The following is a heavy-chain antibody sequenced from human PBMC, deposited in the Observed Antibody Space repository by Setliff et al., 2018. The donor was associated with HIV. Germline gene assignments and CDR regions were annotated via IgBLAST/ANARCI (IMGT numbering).Heavy chain of an antibody. CDR1: GDSIISSRNF. D-gene: IGHD1-26*01. Sequence: PSETLSLTCTVSGDSIISSRNFWGWIRQPPGKGLEWIGNIHSSGSTYYNPSLKSRVFIYVDLSINQFSLKLHSVTAADTAVYYCASGEDSGTYGEPYDSWGQGALVTVSS. CDR3: ASGEDSGTYGEPYDS. J-gene: IGHJ4*02. CDR2: IHSSGST. V-gene: IGHV4-39*01.